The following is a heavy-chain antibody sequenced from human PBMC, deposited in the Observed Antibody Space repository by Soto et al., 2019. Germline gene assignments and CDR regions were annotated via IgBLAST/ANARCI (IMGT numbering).Heavy chain of an antibody. V-gene: IGHV3-30*04. CDR3: AKAPFYYYDSSGYYGGWYFDY. J-gene: IGHJ4*02. D-gene: IGHD3-22*01. Sequence: PGGSLRLSCAASGFTFSSSAMHWVRQAPGKGLEWVAVISYDGSNKYYADSVKGRFTISRDNSKNTLYLQMNSLRAEDTAVYYCAKAPFYYYDSSGYYGGWYFDYWGQGTRVTVSS. CDR1: GFTFSSSA. CDR2: ISYDGSNK.